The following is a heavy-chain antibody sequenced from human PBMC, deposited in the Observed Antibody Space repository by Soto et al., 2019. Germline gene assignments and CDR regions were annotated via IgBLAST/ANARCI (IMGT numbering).Heavy chain of an antibody. CDR2: IFYNGGT. CDR3: ARGDHGPRRFYFDT. J-gene: IGHJ4*02. CDR1: GGSVNSGGYY. V-gene: IGHV4-61*03. Sequence: LSLTCTVSGGSVNSGGYYWSWIRQPPGKGLEWIGFIFYNGGTSYNPSLGGRVTISADTSKTLFSLNLNFVTAADTAVYCCARGDHGPRRFYFDTWGQGTLVTVSS. D-gene: IGHD2-8*01.